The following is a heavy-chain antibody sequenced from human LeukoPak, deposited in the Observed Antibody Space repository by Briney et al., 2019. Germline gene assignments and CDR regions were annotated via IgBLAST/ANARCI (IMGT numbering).Heavy chain of an antibody. J-gene: IGHJ4*02. CDR1: GYTFTGYY. CDR2: INPNSGGT. Sequence: ASVKVSCKASGYTFTGYYMHWVRQAPGQGLEWMGWINPNSGGTNYAQEFQGRVTMTRDTSISTAYMELRRLRSDDTAVYYCARFSYSYGYNYWGQGTLVTVSS. D-gene: IGHD5-18*01. CDR3: ARFSYSYGYNY. V-gene: IGHV1-2*02.